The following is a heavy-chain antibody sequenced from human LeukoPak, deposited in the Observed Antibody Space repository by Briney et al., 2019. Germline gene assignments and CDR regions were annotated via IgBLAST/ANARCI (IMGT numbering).Heavy chain of an antibody. CDR3: AREQMRDSSSWGFDY. Sequence: PSETLSLTCTVSGGSISSGDYYWSWIRQPPGKGLEWIGYIYYSGSTYYNPSLKSRVTISVDTSKNQFSLKLSSVTAADTAVYYCAREQMRDSSSWGFDYWGQGTLVTVSS. CDR2: IYYSGST. V-gene: IGHV4-30-4*01. J-gene: IGHJ4*02. D-gene: IGHD6-13*01. CDR1: GGSISSGDYY.